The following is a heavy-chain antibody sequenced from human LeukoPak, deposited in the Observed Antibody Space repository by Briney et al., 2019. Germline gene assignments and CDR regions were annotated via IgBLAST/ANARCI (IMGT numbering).Heavy chain of an antibody. Sequence: SETLSLTCSVSGGSINSFYWSWIRQPPGKGLEWIGCMYYSGSTNYNPSLKSRVIISVDTSKNQFSLKLKSVAAADTAVYYCAREAASSSWYIDYWGQGTLVTVSS. V-gene: IGHV4-59*01. CDR2: MYYSGST. CDR3: AREAASSSWYIDY. CDR1: GGSINSFY. D-gene: IGHD6-13*01. J-gene: IGHJ4*02.